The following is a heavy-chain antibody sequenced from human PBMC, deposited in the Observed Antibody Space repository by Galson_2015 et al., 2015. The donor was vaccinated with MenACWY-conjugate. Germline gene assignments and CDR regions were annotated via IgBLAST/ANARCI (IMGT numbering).Heavy chain of an antibody. D-gene: IGHD2-2*01. Sequence: PALVKPTQPHTLPCTFSGFSLSTSRVGVGWIRQPPGQALEWLSLIYWDGDTRYSPSLKSRLTITKDTSNNQVVISMTNMDPVDTATYYCAHSPYCSTTSCYAARAFDVWGQGTVVTVSS. J-gene: IGHJ3*01. CDR2: IYWDGDT. CDR3: AHSPYCSTTSCYAARAFDV. CDR1: GFSLSTSRVG. V-gene: IGHV2-5*02.